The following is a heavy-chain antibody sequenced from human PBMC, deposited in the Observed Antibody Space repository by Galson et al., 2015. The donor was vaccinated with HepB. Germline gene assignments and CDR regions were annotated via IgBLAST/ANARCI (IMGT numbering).Heavy chain of an antibody. V-gene: IGHV2-5*01. D-gene: IGHD4-11*01. J-gene: IGHJ5*02. CDR3: AHMSTTVTTGYFDP. CDR2: IYWLDVK. Sequence: PALVKPTQTLTLTCAFSGFSLRTSGVALGWFRQPPGKAREWLELIYWLDVKRYRPPLRGRPTITRDTSKNLVVLKVANMDRADTATYNCAHMSTTVTTGYFDPWSQGTLVTVSS. CDR1: GFSLRTSGVA.